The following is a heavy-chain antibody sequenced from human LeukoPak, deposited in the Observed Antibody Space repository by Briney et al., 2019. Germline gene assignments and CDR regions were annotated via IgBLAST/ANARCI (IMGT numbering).Heavy chain of an antibody. D-gene: IGHD3-22*01. CDR1: GFTFDDYA. Sequence: PGGSLRLSFAASGFTFDDYAMQSVRQAPGKGLEWVSGISWNSGSIGYADSVKGRFTISRDNAKDSLYVQMNSPRAEDTALYYCAKDSRYDSSGYFDYWGQGTLVTVSS. V-gene: IGHV3-9*01. CDR2: ISWNSGSI. J-gene: IGHJ4*02. CDR3: AKDSRYDSSGYFDY.